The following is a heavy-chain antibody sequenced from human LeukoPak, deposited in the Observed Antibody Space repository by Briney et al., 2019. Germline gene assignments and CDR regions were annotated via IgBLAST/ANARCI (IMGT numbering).Heavy chain of an antibody. V-gene: IGHV3-23*01. CDR1: GFTFSSYG. CDR3: ARDASSSSRSLAYSAFDI. Sequence: PGGTLRLSCAASGFTFSSYGMSWVRQAPGKGLEWVSAISGSGGSTYYADSVKGRFTISRDNSKNTLYLQMNSLRAEDTALYYCARDASSSSRSLAYSAFDIWGQGTMVTVSS. J-gene: IGHJ3*02. D-gene: IGHD6-6*01. CDR2: ISGSGGST.